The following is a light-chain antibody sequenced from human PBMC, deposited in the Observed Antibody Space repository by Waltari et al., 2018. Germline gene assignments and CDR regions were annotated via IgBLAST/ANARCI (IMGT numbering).Light chain of an antibody. CDR3: QQYEDVPYT. V-gene: IGKV1-33*01. CDR1: QDISTY. J-gene: IGKJ2*01. Sequence: DIQMTQSPFSLPASVGDRVTITCQASQDISTYLNWYQQKPGKAPKLLIYDVSNLEKGVPSRFSGGGSETDFSFTISSLQSEDIATYYCQQYEDVPYTFGQGTKLMIK. CDR2: DVS.